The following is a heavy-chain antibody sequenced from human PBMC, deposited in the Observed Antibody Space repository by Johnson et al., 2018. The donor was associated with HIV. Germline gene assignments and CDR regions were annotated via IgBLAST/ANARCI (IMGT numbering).Heavy chain of an antibody. CDR3: AKAFSTFHDAFDI. D-gene: IGHD2/OR15-2a*01. J-gene: IGHJ3*02. CDR1: GFTFDDYA. Sequence: EVQLVESGGGLVQPGRSLRLSCAASGFTFDDYAMHWVRQAPGKGLEWVSGISWNSGSIGYADSVKGRFTISRDNSKNTLFLQMNSLRAEDTAVYFCAKAFSTFHDAFDIWGQGTMVTVSS. CDR2: ISWNSGSI. V-gene: IGHV3-9*01.